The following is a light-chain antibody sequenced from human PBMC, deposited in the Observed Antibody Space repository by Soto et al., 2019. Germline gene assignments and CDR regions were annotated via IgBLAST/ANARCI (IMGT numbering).Light chain of an antibody. CDR3: QQYNNWPYT. V-gene: IGKV3-15*01. CDR1: QSVSSN. J-gene: IGKJ2*01. CDR2: GAS. Sequence: EIVMTQSPATLSVSPGERATLSCRASQSVSSNLAWYQQKPGQAPRLLIYGASTRATGIPARFSGSGSGTECTLTISSLQSEDFAVYYCQQYNNWPYTFGQGTKLEIK.